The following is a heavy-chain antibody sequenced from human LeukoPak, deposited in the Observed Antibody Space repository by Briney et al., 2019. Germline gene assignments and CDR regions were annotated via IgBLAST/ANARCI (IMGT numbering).Heavy chain of an antibody. D-gene: IGHD3-3*01. CDR1: GFTLSSYG. V-gene: IGHV3-30*18. CDR3: AKVALRFLEWSKFDY. Sequence: GGSLRLSCAASGFTLSSYGMHWVRQAPGKGLEWVAVISYDGSNKYYADSVKGRFTISRDNSKNTLYLQMNSLKAEDTAVYYCAKVALRFLEWSKFDYWGQGTLVTVSS. J-gene: IGHJ4*02. CDR2: ISYDGSNK.